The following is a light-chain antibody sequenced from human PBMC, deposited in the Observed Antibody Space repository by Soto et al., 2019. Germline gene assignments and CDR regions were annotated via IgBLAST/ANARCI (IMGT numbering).Light chain of an antibody. Sequence: QSLLTHPASLSGSPGQSITISCTGTSSDVGGYNYVSWYQQHPGKAPKLMIYEVSNRPSGVSNRFSGSKSGNTASLTISGLQAEDEADYYCSSYTSSSTVVFGGGTKVTVL. CDR1: SSDVGGYNY. CDR2: EVS. V-gene: IGLV2-14*01. J-gene: IGLJ2*01. CDR3: SSYTSSSTVV.